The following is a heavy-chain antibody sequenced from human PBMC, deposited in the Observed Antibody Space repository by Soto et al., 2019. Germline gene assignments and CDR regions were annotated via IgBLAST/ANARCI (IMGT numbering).Heavy chain of an antibody. CDR3: ARGELLWFGELLR. CDR2: MNPKSGDT. Sequence: QVQLVQSGAEVKKPGASVKVSCKASGYTFTSYEINWVRQATGEGLEWMGWMNPKSGDTGYAQKFQGRVTMTRNTSISTAYMELGSLRSDDTAVYYCARGELLWFGELLRWGQGTLVTVSS. CDR1: GYTFTSYE. J-gene: IGHJ4*02. D-gene: IGHD3-10*01. V-gene: IGHV1-8*01.